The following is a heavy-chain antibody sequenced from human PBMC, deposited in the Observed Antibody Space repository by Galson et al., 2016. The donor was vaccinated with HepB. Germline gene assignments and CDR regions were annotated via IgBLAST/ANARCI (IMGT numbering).Heavy chain of an antibody. CDR1: GFTFSDYA. V-gene: IGHV3-23*01. D-gene: IGHD5-24*01. CDR2: ISGSGGAT. J-gene: IGHJ4*02. Sequence: SLRLSCAASGFTFSDYAMNWVRQAPGKGLEWVSVISGSGGATYYADSVKGRFTISRDNSKNTLYLQMNSLRAEDTAVYYCAKEATYRGEVYNVDHWGQGTLVTVSS. CDR3: AKEATYRGEVYNVDH.